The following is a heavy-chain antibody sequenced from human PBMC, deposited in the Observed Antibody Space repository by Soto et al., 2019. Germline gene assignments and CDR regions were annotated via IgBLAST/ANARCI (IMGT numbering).Heavy chain of an antibody. CDR2: IYGGAST. J-gene: IGHJ4*02. Sequence: EVQLVESGGGLVQPGGSLRLSCAVSGFTVSSNYMSWVRQAPGKGLEWVSVIYGGASTYYANSVKGRFTISRDNFKNSLYIKRNGLRAGDRVVYYGARGGILLSLKFCGSPSCFPPYDYGGRETLAPVPS. V-gene: IGHV3-66*01. D-gene: IGHD2-2*01. CDR1: GFTVSSNY. CDR3: ARGGILLSLKFCGSPSCFPPYDY.